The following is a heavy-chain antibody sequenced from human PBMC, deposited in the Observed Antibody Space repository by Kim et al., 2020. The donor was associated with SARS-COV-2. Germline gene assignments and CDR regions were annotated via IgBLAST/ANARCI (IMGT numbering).Heavy chain of an antibody. CDR3: ARENWNGLNDDAARGFDY. V-gene: IGHV1-18*04. J-gene: IGHJ4*02. Sequence: ASVKVSCKASGYTFTSYGISWVRQAPGQGLEWMGWISAYNGNTNYAQKLQGRVTMTTDTSTSTAYMELRSLRSDDTAVYHCARENWNGLNDDAARGFDYWGQGTLVTVSS. CDR2: ISAYNGNT. D-gene: IGHD1-1*01. CDR1: GYTFTSYG.